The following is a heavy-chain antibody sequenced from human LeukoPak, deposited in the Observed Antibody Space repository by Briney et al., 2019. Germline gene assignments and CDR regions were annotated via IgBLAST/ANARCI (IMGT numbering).Heavy chain of an antibody. Sequence: GGSLRLSCAASGFTFSSYSMNWVRQAPGKGLEWVSSISSSSSYIYYADSVKGRFTISRDNAKNSLYLQMNNLRAEDTAVYYCARDLTAETPVMWLVRYYYYYGMDVWGQGTTVTVSS. CDR2: ISSSSSYI. CDR3: ARDLTAETPVMWLVRYYYYYGMDV. CDR1: GFTFSSYS. V-gene: IGHV3-21*01. J-gene: IGHJ6*02. D-gene: IGHD6-19*01.